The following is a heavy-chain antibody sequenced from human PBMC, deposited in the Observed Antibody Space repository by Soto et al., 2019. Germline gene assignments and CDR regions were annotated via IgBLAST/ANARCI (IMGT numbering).Heavy chain of an antibody. CDR1: GXTFSSYA. J-gene: IGHJ4*02. CDR2: ISGSGGST. CDR3: AKGDYYDSSGYCDY. V-gene: IGHV3-23*01. Sequence: GSLRLSCAASGXTFSSYAMSWVRRAPGKGLEWVSAISGSGGSTYYADSVKCRFTISRDNSDNTLYLQMNSLRAEDTAAYYCAKGDYYDSSGYCDYWGQGTLGTVSS. D-gene: IGHD3-22*01.